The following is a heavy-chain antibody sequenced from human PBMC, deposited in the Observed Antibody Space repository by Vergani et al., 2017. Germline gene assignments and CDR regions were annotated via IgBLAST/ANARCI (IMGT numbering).Heavy chain of an antibody. Sequence: QVQLQQSGPGLVKPSQTLSLTCAISGDSVSSNSAACNWIRQSPSRGLEWLGRTYYRCQLYNDYAVSVKSRITINPDTSKRQFSLQLNSVTPEDTAVYYCARVVVVVRAAIKFNEYYMDGGGEARTV. J-gene: IGHJ6*03. CDR2: TYYRCQLYN. V-gene: IGHV6-1*01. D-gene: IGHD2-2*01. CDR3: ARVVVVVRAAIKFNEYYMDG. CDR1: GDSVSSNSAA.